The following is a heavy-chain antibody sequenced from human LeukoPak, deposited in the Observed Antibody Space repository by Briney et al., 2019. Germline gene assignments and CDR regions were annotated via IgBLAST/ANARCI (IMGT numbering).Heavy chain of an antibody. J-gene: IGHJ3*02. CDR3: AKEAAHSYGWRAGAFDI. CDR1: GFTFSSYS. Sequence: GGSLRLSCAASGFTFSSYSMNWVRQAPGKGLEWVSSISSSSSYIYYADSVKGRFTISRDNAKNSLYLQMNSLRAEDTAVYYCAKEAAHSYGWRAGAFDIWGQGTMVTVSS. D-gene: IGHD5-18*01. CDR2: ISSSSSYI. V-gene: IGHV3-21*04.